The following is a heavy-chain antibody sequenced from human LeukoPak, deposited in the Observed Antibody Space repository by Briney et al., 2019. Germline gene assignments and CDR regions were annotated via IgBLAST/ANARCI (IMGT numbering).Heavy chain of an antibody. CDR3: AKEGEMATISYFDY. CDR2: ISSTSSTI. V-gene: IGHV3-48*01. D-gene: IGHD5-24*01. CDR1: GFTFNSYS. Sequence: GGSLRLSCAASGFTFNSYSMNWVRQAPGKGLEWVSYISSTSSTIYYTESVKGRFTISRDNAKNSLYLQMNSLRAEDTAVYYCAKEGEMATISYFDYWGQGTLVTVSS. J-gene: IGHJ4*02.